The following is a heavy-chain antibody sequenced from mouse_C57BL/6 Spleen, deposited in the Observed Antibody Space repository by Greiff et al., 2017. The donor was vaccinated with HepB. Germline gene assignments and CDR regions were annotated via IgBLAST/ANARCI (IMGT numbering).Heavy chain of an antibody. CDR2: INPNYGTT. CDR3: ARGNYNGKDYAMDY. J-gene: IGHJ4*01. V-gene: IGHV1-39*01. CDR1: GYSFTDYN. Sequence: VQLQQSGPELVKPGASVKISCKASGYSFTDYNMHWVKQSNGKSLEWIGVINPNYGTTSYNQKFKGKATLTVDQSSSTAYMQLNSLTSEDSAVYNCARGNYNGKDYAMDYWGQGTSVTVSS. D-gene: IGHD1-1*01.